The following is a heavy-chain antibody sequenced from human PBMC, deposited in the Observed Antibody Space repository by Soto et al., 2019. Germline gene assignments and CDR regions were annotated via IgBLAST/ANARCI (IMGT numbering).Heavy chain of an antibody. J-gene: IGHJ4*02. CDR1: GFTFSSYA. CDR3: AKSRWFGEVAPYYFDY. CDR2: ISGSGGST. D-gene: IGHD3-10*01. V-gene: IGHV3-23*01. Sequence: PGGSLRLSCAASGFTFSSYAMSWVRQAPGKGLEWVSAISGSGGSTYYADSVKGRFTISRDNSKNTLYLQMNSLRAEDTAVYYCAKSRWFGEVAPYYFDYWGQGTLVTVSS.